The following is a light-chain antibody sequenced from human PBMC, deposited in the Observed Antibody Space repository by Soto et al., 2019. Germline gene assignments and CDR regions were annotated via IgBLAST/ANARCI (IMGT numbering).Light chain of an antibody. CDR1: QTVSFSY. J-gene: IGKJ4*01. CDR3: QQYGSSPLT. CDR2: GAS. Sequence: EIVLTQSPGTLSLSPGDRATLSCRASQTVSFSYLAWYQQKPGQAPRLLIYGASSRATGIPDRFSGSESGTDFTLTISRLEPEDFAVYYCQQYGSSPLTFGGGTKVESK. V-gene: IGKV3-20*01.